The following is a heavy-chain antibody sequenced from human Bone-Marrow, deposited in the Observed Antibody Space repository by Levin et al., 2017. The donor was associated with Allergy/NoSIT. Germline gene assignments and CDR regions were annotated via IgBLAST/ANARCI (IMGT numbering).Heavy chain of an antibody. CDR1: GFTFSSFS. V-gene: IGHV3-23*01. D-gene: IGHD6-19*01. Sequence: GESLKISCVASGFTFSSFSMVWVRQAPGKGLECAAAISGTGGNTYYADSLKGRFTISRDNSNNMLYLQMNSLGAEDTAVYFCAKGSGGWPYYYDHWGQGTLVTVSS. CDR2: ISGTGGNT. J-gene: IGHJ4*02. CDR3: AKGSGGWPYYYDH.